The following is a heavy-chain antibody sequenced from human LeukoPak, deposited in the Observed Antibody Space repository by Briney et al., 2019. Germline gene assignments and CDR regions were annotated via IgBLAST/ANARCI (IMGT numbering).Heavy chain of an antibody. J-gene: IGHJ6*03. Sequence: GGSLRLSCAASGFTFSSYWMHWVRQAPGKGLVWVSRINSDGSSTSYADSVKGRFTISRDNAKNTLYLQMNSLRAEDTAVYYCARDRIIAAAGTYMDVWGKGTTVTVSS. V-gene: IGHV3-74*01. CDR2: INSDGSST. D-gene: IGHD6-13*01. CDR1: GFTFSSYW. CDR3: ARDRIIAAAGTYMDV.